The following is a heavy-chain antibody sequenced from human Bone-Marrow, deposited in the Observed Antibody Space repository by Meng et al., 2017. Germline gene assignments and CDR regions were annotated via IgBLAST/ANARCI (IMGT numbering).Heavy chain of an antibody. CDR1: GFTFSSYG. Sequence: GESLKISCAASGFTFSSYGMHWVRQAPGKGLEWVAVIWYDGSNKYYADSVKGRFTISRDNSKNTLYLQMNSPRAEDTAVYYCAREDYGDYASFDYWGQGTLVTVSS. D-gene: IGHD4-17*01. J-gene: IGHJ4*02. CDR2: IWYDGSNK. CDR3: AREDYGDYASFDY. V-gene: IGHV3-33*01.